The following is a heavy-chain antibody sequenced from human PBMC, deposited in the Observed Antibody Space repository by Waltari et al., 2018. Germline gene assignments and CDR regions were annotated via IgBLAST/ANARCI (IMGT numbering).Heavy chain of an antibody. CDR3: ARVSRRTYRSPVPGRHYYYGMDV. D-gene: IGHD1-1*01. J-gene: IGHJ6*02. CDR2: ISTDASDT. V-gene: IGHV3-74*03. Sequence: EEQLVESGGGLVQPGDSLRLSCAASGFTFSSFWMNWVRQAPGKGPLWVSRISTDASDTTYADSGKVRFTISRDNARNTLYLQMNRLRAEDTAVYFCARVSRRTYRSPVPGRHYYYGMDVWGQGTTVTVSS. CDR1: GFTFSSFW.